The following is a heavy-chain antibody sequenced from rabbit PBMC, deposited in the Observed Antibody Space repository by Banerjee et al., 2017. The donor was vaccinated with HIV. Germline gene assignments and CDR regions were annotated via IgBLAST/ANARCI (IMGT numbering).Heavy chain of an antibody. CDR1: GFDFSSYG. J-gene: IGHJ4*01. CDR3: AAGYAGYGYDNL. Sequence: QEQLVESGGGLVQPGGSLKLSCKASGFDFSSYGVSWVRQAPGKGLEWIGYIDPVFGSTYYASWVNGRFTISSHNAQNTLYLQLNSLTAADTATYFCAAGYAGYGYDNLWGPGTLVTVS. D-gene: IGHD6-1*01. CDR2: IDPVFGST. V-gene: IGHV1S47*01.